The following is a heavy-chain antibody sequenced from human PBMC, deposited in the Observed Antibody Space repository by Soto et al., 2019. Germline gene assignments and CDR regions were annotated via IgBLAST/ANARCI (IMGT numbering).Heavy chain of an antibody. CDR3: TRNYYDSSGYYYLYYYGMDV. CDR1: GFTFGDYA. D-gene: IGHD3-22*01. V-gene: IGHV3-49*04. CDR2: IRSKAYGGTT. Sequence: GGSLRLSCTASGFTFGDYAMSWVRQAPGKGLEWVGFIRSKAYGGTTEYAASVKGRFTISRDDSKSIAYLQMNSLKTEDTAVYYCTRNYYDSSGYYYLYYYGMDVWGQGTTVTVSS. J-gene: IGHJ6*02.